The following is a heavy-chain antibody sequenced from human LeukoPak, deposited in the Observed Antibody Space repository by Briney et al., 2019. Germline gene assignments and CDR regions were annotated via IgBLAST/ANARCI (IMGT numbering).Heavy chain of an antibody. V-gene: IGHV3-30*01. CDR3: ARDKTSYDSSGYYY. D-gene: IGHD3-22*01. CDR2: ISYDGSNK. Sequence: VISYDGSNKYYADSVKGRFTISRDNSKNTLYPQMNSLRAEDTAVYYCARDKTSYDSSGYYYWGQGTPVTVSS. J-gene: IGHJ4*02.